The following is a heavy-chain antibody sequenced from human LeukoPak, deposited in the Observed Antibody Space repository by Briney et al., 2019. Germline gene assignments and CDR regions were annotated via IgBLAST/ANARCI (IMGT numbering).Heavy chain of an antibody. D-gene: IGHD3-10*01. CDR1: GYSFTAFY. CDR2: IHPRSGDT. V-gene: IGHV1-2*02. Sequence: ASVKVSFKASGYSFTAFYIHWVRQAPGQGLEWMGWIHPRSGDTRYEQKFQGRVTMARDTSISTVYMDLSSLGSDDTAVYYCARDGEYGTGSYYRGSFDYWGQGILVT. J-gene: IGHJ4*02. CDR3: ARDGEYGTGSYYRGSFDY.